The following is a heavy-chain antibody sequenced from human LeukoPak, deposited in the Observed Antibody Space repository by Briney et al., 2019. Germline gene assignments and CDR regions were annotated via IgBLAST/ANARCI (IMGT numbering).Heavy chain of an antibody. D-gene: IGHD3-22*01. Sequence: GESLKISCKGSGYSFTIYWIAWVGQMPGKVLEWMGIIYPGDSDTRYSPYFQGQVTISADKTISTAYLQWSSLKASDTAMYYCARQWPGAITTIDYWGQGTLVTVSS. CDR1: GYSFTIYW. V-gene: IGHV5-51*01. CDR3: ARQWPGAITTIDY. CDR2: IYPGDSDT. J-gene: IGHJ4*02.